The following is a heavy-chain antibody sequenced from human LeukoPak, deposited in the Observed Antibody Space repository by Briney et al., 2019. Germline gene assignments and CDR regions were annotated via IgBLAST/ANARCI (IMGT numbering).Heavy chain of an antibody. D-gene: IGHD3-22*01. CDR1: GFTFSGSA. Sequence: AGGSLRLSCAASGFTFSGSAMHWVRQASGKGLEWVGRIRSKANSYATAYAASVKGRFTISRDDSKNTAYLQMNSLKPEDTAVYYCTGQRYYYDSSGYAFDIWGQGTMVTVSS. V-gene: IGHV3-73*01. CDR3: TGQRYYYDSSGYAFDI. CDR2: IRSKANSYAT. J-gene: IGHJ3*02.